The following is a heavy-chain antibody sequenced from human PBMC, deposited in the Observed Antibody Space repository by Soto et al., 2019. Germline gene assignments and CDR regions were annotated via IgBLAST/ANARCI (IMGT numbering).Heavy chain of an antibody. D-gene: IGHD5-12*01. Sequence: GESLKISCKGSGYSFTSYWIGWVRQMPGKGLEWMGIIYPGDSDTRYSPSFQGQVTISADKSISTAYLQWSSLKASDTAMYYCATSGYDYPYIYCMDVWGQGTTVTVSS. CDR1: GYSFTSYW. CDR3: ATSGYDYPYIYCMDV. V-gene: IGHV5-51*01. CDR2: IYPGDSDT. J-gene: IGHJ6*02.